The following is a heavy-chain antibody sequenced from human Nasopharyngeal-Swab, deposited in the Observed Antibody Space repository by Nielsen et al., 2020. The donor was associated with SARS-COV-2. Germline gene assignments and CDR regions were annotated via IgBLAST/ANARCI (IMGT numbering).Heavy chain of an antibody. CDR3: ARDVEEWLVVPSLSFDH. CDR2: ISVYNADR. CDR1: GYSFRSYG. J-gene: IGHJ4*02. Sequence: ASVKVSCKASGYSFRSYGINWVRQAPGQGLEWMGWISVYNADRNYAEKFQGRVSMTTDTSTTTAYMELRSQRSDDTAMYYCARDVEEWLVVPSLSFDHWGQGTLVTVSS. D-gene: IGHD5-18*01. V-gene: IGHV1-18*01.